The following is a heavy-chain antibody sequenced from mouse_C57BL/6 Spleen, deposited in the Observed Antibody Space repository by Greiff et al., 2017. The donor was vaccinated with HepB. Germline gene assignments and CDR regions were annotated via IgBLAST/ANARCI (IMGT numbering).Heavy chain of an antibody. CDR3: TRRVYYGNPFAY. CDR1: GYTFTDYE. D-gene: IGHD2-1*01. Sequence: QVQLKESGAELVRPGASVTLSCKASGYTFTDYEMHWVKQTPVHGLEWIGAIDPETGGTAYNQKFKGKATLTADKSSSTAYMELRSLTSEDSAVYYCTRRVYYGNPFAYWGQGTLVTVSA. J-gene: IGHJ3*01. V-gene: IGHV1-15*01. CDR2: IDPETGGT.